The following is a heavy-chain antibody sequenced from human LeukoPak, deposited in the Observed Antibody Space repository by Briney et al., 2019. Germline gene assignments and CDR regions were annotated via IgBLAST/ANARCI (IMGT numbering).Heavy chain of an antibody. CDR3: ARGSRGLSSDYYFDY. J-gene: IGHJ4*02. CDR2: IIPIFGTA. V-gene: IGHV1-69*13. D-gene: IGHD3-10*01. CDR1: GYTFTSYD. Sequence: SVKVSCKASGYTFTSYDISWVRQAPGQGLEWMGGIIPIFGTANYAQKFQGRVTITADESTSTAYMELSSLRSEDTAVYYCARGSRGLSSDYYFDYWGQGTLVTVSS.